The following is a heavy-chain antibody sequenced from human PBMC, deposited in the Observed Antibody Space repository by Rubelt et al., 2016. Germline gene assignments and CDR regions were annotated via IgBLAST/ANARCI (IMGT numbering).Heavy chain of an antibody. CDR3: ATAWTTVTTGLYYYYAMDV. CDR1: GFSFSALW. D-gene: IGHD4-17*01. Sequence: GGGLVQPGGSLRLSCAASGFSFSALWMHWVRQTPGKGLVWVSLINTDGSATTYADSVRGRFTVSSDNPKNAVFLQMNSLRPDDTVVYYCATAWTTVTTGLYYYYAMDVWGQGTSVTVSS. CDR2: INTDGSAT. V-gene: IGHV3-74*01. J-gene: IGHJ6*02.